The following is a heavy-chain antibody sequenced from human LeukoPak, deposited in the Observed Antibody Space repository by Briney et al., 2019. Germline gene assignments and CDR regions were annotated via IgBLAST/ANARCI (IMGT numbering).Heavy chain of an antibody. V-gene: IGHV4-34*01. J-gene: IGHJ4*02. Sequence: SETLSLTCAVYGGSFSGYYWSWIRQPPGKGLEWIGEINHSGSTNYNPSLKSRVTISEDTSKNQFSLKLSSVTAADTAVYYCARASYDFWSGHFDYWGQGTLVTVSS. CDR2: INHSGST. CDR1: GGSFSGYY. D-gene: IGHD3-3*01. CDR3: ARASYDFWSGHFDY.